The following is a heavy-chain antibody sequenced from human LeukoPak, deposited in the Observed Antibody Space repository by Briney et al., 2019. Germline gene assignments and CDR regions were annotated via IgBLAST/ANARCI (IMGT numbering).Heavy chain of an antibody. CDR2: IIPILGIA. CDR3: ARDQVGATPKLWEY. D-gene: IGHD1-26*01. J-gene: IGHJ4*02. V-gene: IGHV1-69*04. Sequence: ASVKVSCKASGGTFSSYAISWVRQAPGQGLEWMGRIIPILGIANYAQKFQGRVTITADKSTSTAYMELRRLRSEDTAVYYCARDQVGATPKLWEYWGQGTLVTVSS. CDR1: GGTFSSYA.